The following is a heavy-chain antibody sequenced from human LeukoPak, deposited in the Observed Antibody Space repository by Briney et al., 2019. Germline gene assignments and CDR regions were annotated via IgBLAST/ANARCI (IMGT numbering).Heavy chain of an antibody. D-gene: IGHD5-12*01. V-gene: IGHV4-61*02. CDR2: MSTSGST. CDR1: GGSISSGSYY. CDR3: ARDLGYDGFDWAP. J-gene: IGHJ5*02. Sequence: SQTLSLTCTVSGGSISSGSYYWSWIRQPAGKGLEWIGRMSTSGSTKYNPSLKSRVTISVDTSKNQFSLKLTSVTAADAAVYYCARDLGYDGFDWAPWGQGTLVTVSS.